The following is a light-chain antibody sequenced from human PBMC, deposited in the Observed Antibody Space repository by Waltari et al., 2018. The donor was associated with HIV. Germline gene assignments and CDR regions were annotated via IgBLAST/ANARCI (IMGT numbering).Light chain of an antibody. Sequence: QSALTQPPSASGSPGPSVTIFCTGASRDLGVYNAVSWYQQRPGKAPKVIISEVSKRSSGVPNRFSGSTSGNTASLTVSWLQADDEAEYFCSFYGGSNILVFGGGTKLTVL. J-gene: IGLJ2*01. CDR1: SRDLGVYNA. CDR2: EVS. V-gene: IGLV2-8*01. CDR3: SFYGGSNILV.